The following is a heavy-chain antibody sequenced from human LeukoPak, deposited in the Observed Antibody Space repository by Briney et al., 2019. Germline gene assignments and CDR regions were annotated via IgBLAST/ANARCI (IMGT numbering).Heavy chain of an antibody. V-gene: IGHV3-33*01. Sequence: GGSLRLSCATFGFTFSNYGMHWVRLAPGRGLEWVAVIWYDGSKKYYADSMKGRVTVSRDNSKLYLQMNSLRVEDTAVYYCARDRYGAMGPMDCWGQGTLVTVSS. CDR3: ARDRYGAMGPMDC. CDR2: IWYDGSKK. J-gene: IGHJ4*02. CDR1: GFTFSNYG. D-gene: IGHD4/OR15-4a*01.